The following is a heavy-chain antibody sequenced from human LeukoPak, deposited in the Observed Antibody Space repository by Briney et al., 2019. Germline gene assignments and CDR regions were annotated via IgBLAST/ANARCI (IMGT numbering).Heavy chain of an antibody. CDR3: ASGYSSSRGYYFDY. D-gene: IGHD6-13*01. CDR2: IYTSGST. Sequence: SETLSLTCTVCGGSISSYYWSWIRQPAGKGLEWIGRIYTSGSTNYNPSLKSRVTMSVDTSKNQFSLKLSSVTAADTAVYYCASGYSSSRGYYFDYWGQGTLVTVSS. J-gene: IGHJ4*02. CDR1: GGSISSYY. V-gene: IGHV4-4*07.